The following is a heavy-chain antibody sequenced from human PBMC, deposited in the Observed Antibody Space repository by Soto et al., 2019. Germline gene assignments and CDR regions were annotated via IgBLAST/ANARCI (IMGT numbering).Heavy chain of an antibody. CDR2: IKEDGTAK. CDR1: GFTFSMQW. CDR3: ARGQH. V-gene: IGHV3-7*03. J-gene: IGHJ1*01. Sequence: EVQMVESGGGLVQPGGSLRLSCAASGFTFSMQWMSWVRQAQGNGLEWVPNIKEDGTAKYYVDTVKGRFTISRDNAKSSLYLQMHSLRAEDTAVYYCARGQHWGHGTLVTVSS.